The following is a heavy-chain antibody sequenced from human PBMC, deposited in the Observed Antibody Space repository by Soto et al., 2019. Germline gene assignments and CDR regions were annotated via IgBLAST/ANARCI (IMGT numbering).Heavy chain of an antibody. Sequence: EVQLVESGGDLVQPGGSLRLSCVASGFTFSSYEINWVRQAPGKGLAWISHISISGTTIYHADSVKGRFTISRDNAKNSLYLQMNSLRVEDTAVYYCARGNNGAFDLWGQGTAVTVSS. J-gene: IGHJ3*01. CDR2: ISISGTTI. CDR3: ARGNNGAFDL. V-gene: IGHV3-48*03. CDR1: GFTFSSYE. D-gene: IGHD1-1*01.